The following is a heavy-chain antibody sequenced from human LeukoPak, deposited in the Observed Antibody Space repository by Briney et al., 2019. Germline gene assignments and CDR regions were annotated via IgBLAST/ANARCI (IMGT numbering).Heavy chain of an antibody. D-gene: IGHD2-15*01. V-gene: IGHV3-23*01. CDR3: AKGNGDSCCSAFDY. CDR1: GFTFSSYA. J-gene: IGHJ4*02. CDR2: ISGSGGST. Sequence: GGSLRLSCAASGFTFSSYAMSWVRQAPGKGLEWVSSISGSGGSTYYADSVRGRFTLSRDNSKNTLYLQMNSLRAEDTALYSCAKGNGDSCCSAFDYWGQGILVTVSS.